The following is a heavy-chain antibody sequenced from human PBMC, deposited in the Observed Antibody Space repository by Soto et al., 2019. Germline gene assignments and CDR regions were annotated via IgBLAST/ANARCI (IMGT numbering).Heavy chain of an antibody. CDR3: ARYPAHNWNHPSRLAPDGRIWFDP. V-gene: IGHV1-69*13. J-gene: IGHJ5*02. Sequence: SVKVSCKASGGTFSSYAISWVRQAPGQGLKWMGGIIPIFGTANYAQKFQGRVTITADESTSTAYMELSSLRSEDTAVYYCARYPAHNWNHPSRLAPDGRIWFDPWGQGTLVTVSS. CDR1: GGTFSSYA. CDR2: IIPIFGTA. D-gene: IGHD1-20*01.